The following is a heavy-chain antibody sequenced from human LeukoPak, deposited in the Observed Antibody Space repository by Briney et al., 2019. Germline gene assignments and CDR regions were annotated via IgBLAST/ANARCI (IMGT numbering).Heavy chain of an antibody. CDR1: GYTFTGYY. J-gene: IGHJ4*02. CDR3: ARDPNPPYDFWSGYPTNYFDY. CDR2: INPNSGGA. Sequence: GASVKVSCKASGYTFTGYYMHWVRQAPGQGLEWMGWINPNSGGANYAQKLQGRVTMTRDTSISTAYMELSRLRSDDTAVYYCARDPNPPYDFWSGYPTNYFDYWGQGTLVTVSS. D-gene: IGHD3-3*01. V-gene: IGHV1-2*02.